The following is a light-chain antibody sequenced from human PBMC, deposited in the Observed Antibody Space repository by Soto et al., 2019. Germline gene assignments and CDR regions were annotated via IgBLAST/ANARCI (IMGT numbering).Light chain of an antibody. CDR3: SSYTSSSTTVV. CDR1: SSDVGGYNY. CDR2: DVT. Sequence: QSALPQPASVSGSPGQSITISCTGTSSDVGGYNYVSWYKQHPGKAPKLMIYDVTNRPSGVSNRFSGSKSGNTASLTISGLQAEDEAYYYCSSYTSSSTTVVFGGGTKLTVL. J-gene: IGLJ3*02. V-gene: IGLV2-14*01.